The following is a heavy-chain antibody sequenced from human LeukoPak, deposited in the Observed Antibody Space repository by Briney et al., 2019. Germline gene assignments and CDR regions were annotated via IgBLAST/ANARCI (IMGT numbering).Heavy chain of an antibody. V-gene: IGHV3-23*01. J-gene: IGHJ4*02. D-gene: IGHD1-1*01. CDR3: VRGGWGTMYDY. Sequence: GGSLRLSCAASGFTFSSYAMNWARQAPGKGLEWVSTLTSGGSTYYADSVKGRFTISRDNSKNTLYLQMSSLRAEDTAVYYCVRGGWGTMYDYWGQGTLVTVSS. CDR1: GFTFSSYA. CDR2: LTSGGST.